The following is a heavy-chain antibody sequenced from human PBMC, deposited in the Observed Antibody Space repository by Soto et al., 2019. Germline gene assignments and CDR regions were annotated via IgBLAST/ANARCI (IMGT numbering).Heavy chain of an antibody. CDR3: AKDQSGNNWGSEYGMDV. J-gene: IGHJ6*02. V-gene: IGHV1-2*04. CDR1: GYTFTGYY. CDR2: INPNSGGT. D-gene: IGHD7-27*01. Sequence: GASVKVSCKASGYTFTGYYMHWVRQAPGQGLEWMGWINPNSGGTNYAQKFQGWVTMTRDTSISTAYMELSRLRAEDTAVYYCAKDQSGNNWGSEYGMDVWGQGTTVTVSS.